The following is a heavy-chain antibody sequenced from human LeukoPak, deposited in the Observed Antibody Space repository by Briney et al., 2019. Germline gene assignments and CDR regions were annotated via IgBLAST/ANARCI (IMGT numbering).Heavy chain of an antibody. Sequence: PGGSLRLSCAASGFTFYSYWMHWVRQAPGKGLVWVSRISIDESSTRHADSVKGRFTISKDDAKNTLYLQMNSLRADDTAVYYCARGGEYYYDSGGYPDYWGQGTLVTVSS. J-gene: IGHJ4*02. CDR2: ISIDESST. D-gene: IGHD3-22*01. CDR3: ARGGEYYYDSGGYPDY. V-gene: IGHV3-74*01. CDR1: GFTFYSYW.